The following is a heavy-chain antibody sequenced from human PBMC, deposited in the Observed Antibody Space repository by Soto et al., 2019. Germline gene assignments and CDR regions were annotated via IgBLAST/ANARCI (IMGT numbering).Heavy chain of an antibody. D-gene: IGHD4-17*01. CDR3: AKAEYYGDQRAVSCSH. CDR1: GYTFTSYD. J-gene: IGHJ4*02. V-gene: IGHV1-8*01. CDR2: MNPNSGNT. Sequence: ASVKVSCKASGYTFTSYDINWVRQATGQGLEWMGWMNPNSGNTGYAQKFQGRVTMTRNTSISTAYMELSSLRSEDTAVYYCAKAEYYGDQRAVSCSHWGQGTLVTVSS.